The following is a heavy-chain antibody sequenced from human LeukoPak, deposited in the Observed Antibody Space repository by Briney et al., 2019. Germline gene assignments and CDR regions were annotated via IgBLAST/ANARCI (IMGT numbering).Heavy chain of an antibody. CDR1: GFTFSSYS. D-gene: IGHD6-6*01. CDR2: ITSSSNI. J-gene: IGHJ5*02. V-gene: IGHV3-48*02. Sequence: LPGGSLRLSCAASGFTFSSYSMAWVRQAPGKGLEWLSYITSSSNINYADSVKGRFTISRDNAKNSLYLQMNSLRDEDTAVYYCARSANPGVHEFDPWGQGTLVTVSS. CDR3: ARSANPGVHEFDP.